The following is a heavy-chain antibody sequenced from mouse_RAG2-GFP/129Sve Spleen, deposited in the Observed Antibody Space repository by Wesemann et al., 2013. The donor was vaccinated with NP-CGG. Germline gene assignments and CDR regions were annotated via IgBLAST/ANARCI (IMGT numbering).Heavy chain of an antibody. D-gene: IGHD2-1*01. Sequence: EVKLLESGGGLVQPGGSLKLSCAASGFDFSRYWMSWVRQAPGKGLEWIGEINPDSSTINYTPSLKDKFIISRDNAKNTLYLQMSKVRSEDTALYYCARPVTTGYYFDYWGPRGTTLTVSS. CDR3: ARPVTTGYYFDY. J-gene: IGHJ2*01. V-gene: IGHV4-1*02. CDR2: INPDSSTI. CDR1: GFDFSRYW.